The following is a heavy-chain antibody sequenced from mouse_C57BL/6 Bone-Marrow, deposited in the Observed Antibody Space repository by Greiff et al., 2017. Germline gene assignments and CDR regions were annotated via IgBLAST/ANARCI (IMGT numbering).Heavy chain of an antibody. CDR1: GYTFTSYW. J-gene: IGHJ2*01. CDR3: VNSNFPFDY. Sequence: QVQLKQPGAELVRPGTSVKLSCKASGYTFTSYWMHWVKQRPGQGLEWIGVIDPSDSYTNYNQKFKGKATLTVDTSSSTAYMQLSSLTSEDSAVYYCVNSNFPFDYWGQGTTLTVSS. D-gene: IGHD2-5*01. V-gene: IGHV1-59*01. CDR2: IDPSDSYT.